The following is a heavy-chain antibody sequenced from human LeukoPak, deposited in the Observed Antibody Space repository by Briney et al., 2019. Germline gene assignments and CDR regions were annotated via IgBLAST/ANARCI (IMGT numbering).Heavy chain of an antibody. CDR1: GFTFSSYA. CDR3: AKDSPDGGFDY. J-gene: IGHJ4*02. V-gene: IGHV3-30*18. CDR2: ISYDGSNK. Sequence: TGGSLRLSCAASGFTFSSYAMSWVRQAPGKGLEWVAVISYDGSNKYYADSVKGRFTISRDNSKNTLYLQMNSLRAEDTAVYYCAKDSPDGGFDYWGQGTLVTVSS. D-gene: IGHD3-16*01.